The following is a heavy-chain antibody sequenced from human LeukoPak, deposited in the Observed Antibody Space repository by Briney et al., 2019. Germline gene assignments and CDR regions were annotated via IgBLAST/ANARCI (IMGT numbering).Heavy chain of an antibody. CDR1: GFIFSSYA. D-gene: IGHD6-13*01. CDR3: AKGTAESSGWYEGYFDY. Sequence: GGSLRLFYAASGFIFSSYAMNWVRQAPGKGLEGVSAISGSGGSTYYADSVKGRFTISRDNSKNTLYLQMNSLRAEETAVYYCAKGTAESSGWYEGYFDYWGQGTLVTVSS. V-gene: IGHV3-23*01. J-gene: IGHJ4*02. CDR2: ISGSGGST.